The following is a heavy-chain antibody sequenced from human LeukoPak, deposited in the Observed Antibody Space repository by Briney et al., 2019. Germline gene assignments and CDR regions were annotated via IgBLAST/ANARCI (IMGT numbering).Heavy chain of an antibody. CDR1: GFTFSSYA. D-gene: IGHD3-22*01. J-gene: IGHJ4*02. V-gene: IGHV3-30-3*01. CDR3: ARGSSKYYYDSSGYQSKYLDY. Sequence: GGSLRLSCAASGFTFSSYAMHWVRQAPGKGLEWVAVISYDGSNKYYADSVKGRFTISRDNSKNTLYLQMNSLRAEDTAVYYCARGSSKYYYDSSGYQSKYLDYWGQGTLVTVSS. CDR2: ISYDGSNK.